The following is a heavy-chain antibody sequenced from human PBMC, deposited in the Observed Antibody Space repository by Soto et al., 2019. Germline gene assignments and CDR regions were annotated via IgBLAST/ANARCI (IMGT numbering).Heavy chain of an antibody. V-gene: IGHV1-18*01. CDR1: GYTFTSYG. D-gene: IGHD3-3*01. Sequence: QVQLVQSGAEVKKPGASVKVSCKASGYTFTSYGISWVRQAPGQGLEWMGWISAYNGKTNYAQKLQGRVTMTTDTSTSTAYMELRSRRSDDTAVYYCARSAGSGPKTTTTDYWGQGTLATVSS. CDR2: ISAYNGKT. J-gene: IGHJ4*02. CDR3: ARSAGSGPKTTTTDY.